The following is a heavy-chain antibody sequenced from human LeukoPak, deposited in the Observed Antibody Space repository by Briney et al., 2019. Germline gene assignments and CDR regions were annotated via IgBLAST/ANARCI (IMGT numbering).Heavy chain of an antibody. CDR2: INPSGGST. CDR3: AKHSHDGSAPYYEVQLDY. CDR1: GYTFTSYY. D-gene: IGHD3-22*01. J-gene: IGHJ4*02. Sequence: GASVKVSCKASGYTFTSYYMHWVRQAPGQGLEWMGIINPSGGSTSYAQKFQGRVTMTRDTSTSTVYMELSSLRSEDTAVYYCAKHSHDGSAPYYEVQLDYWGQGTLVTVSS. V-gene: IGHV1-46*01.